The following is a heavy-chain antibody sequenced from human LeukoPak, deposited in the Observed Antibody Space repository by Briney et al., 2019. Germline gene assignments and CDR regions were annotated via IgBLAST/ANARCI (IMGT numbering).Heavy chain of an antibody. V-gene: IGHV4-4*02. CDR2: IYRSGST. CDR1: GFTFSTYG. D-gene: IGHD3-22*01. CDR3: AREDRYDSSGYSQRIDAFDI. J-gene: IGHJ3*02. Sequence: TGGSLRLSCAASGFTFSTYGMHWVRQAPGKGLEWIGEIYRSGSTYYNPSLKSRVTISVDTSKNQFSLKLSSVTAADTAVYYCAREDRYDSSGYSQRIDAFDIWGQGTMVTVSS.